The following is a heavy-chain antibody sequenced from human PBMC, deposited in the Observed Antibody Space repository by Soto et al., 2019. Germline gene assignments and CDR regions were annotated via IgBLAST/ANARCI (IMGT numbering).Heavy chain of an antibody. CDR2: IWYDGSNK. V-gene: IGHV3-33*01. J-gene: IGHJ6*02. D-gene: IGHD1-26*01. CDR3: ARVKIVGAKYYYYGMDV. Sequence: GGSLRLSCAASGFTFSSYGMHWVRQAPGKGLEWVAVIWYDGSNKYYADSVKGRFTISRDNSKNTLYLQMNSLRAEDTAVYYCARVKIVGAKYYYYGMDVWGQGTTVTVSS. CDR1: GFTFSSYG.